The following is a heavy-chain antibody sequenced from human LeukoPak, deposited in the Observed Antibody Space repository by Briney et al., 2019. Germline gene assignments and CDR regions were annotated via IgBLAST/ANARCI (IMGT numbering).Heavy chain of an antibody. Sequence: GGSLRLSCAASGFTFSDYHMNWIRRAPGKGLEWVSYISSGFTIYFADSVKGRFTISRDNAKKSLYLQMNSLRAEDTAVYYCARGDRAMKHDAFDIWGQGTMVTVSS. V-gene: IGHV3-11*01. J-gene: IGHJ3*02. D-gene: IGHD5-18*01. CDR3: ARGDRAMKHDAFDI. CDR2: ISSGFTI. CDR1: GFTFSDYH.